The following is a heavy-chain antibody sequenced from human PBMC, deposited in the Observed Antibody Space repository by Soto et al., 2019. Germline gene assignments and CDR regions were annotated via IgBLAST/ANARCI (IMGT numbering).Heavy chain of an antibody. D-gene: IGHD6-13*01. V-gene: IGHV3-7*01. CDR2: IKQAGSEK. CDR1: GFTLSTYW. J-gene: IGHJ4*02. CDR3: GTADRGTAAGGTVQ. Sequence: EVQVVESGGGLVQPGGYLRLSCAASGFTLSTYWMTWVRQAPGKGLEWVANIKQAGSEKYYVDSVKGRFTVSRDNAKNSLYLQMNSLRTADTAVYYSGTADRGTAAGGTVQWGQGTLVTVSS.